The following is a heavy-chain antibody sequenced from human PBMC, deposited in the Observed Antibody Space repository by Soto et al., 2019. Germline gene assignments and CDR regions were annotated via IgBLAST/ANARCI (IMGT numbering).Heavy chain of an antibody. CDR1: GGSIITNHW. J-gene: IGHJ4*02. CDR2: IFHRGSA. V-gene: IGHV4-4*02. Sequence: QVQLQESGPGLVKPSGTLSLTCDVSGGSIITNHWWTWVRQAPGKGLEWIGEIFHRGSAHHNPSLKSRVTLSVDKSKNQISLNLTSVTAADTAVYFCVRKNCPSTVCYLFDIWGLGTLVTVSS. D-gene: IGHD2-2*01. CDR3: VRKNCPSTVCYLFDI.